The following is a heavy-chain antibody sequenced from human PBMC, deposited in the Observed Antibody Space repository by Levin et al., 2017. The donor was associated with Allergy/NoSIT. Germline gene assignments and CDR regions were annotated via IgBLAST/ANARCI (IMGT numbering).Heavy chain of an antibody. Sequence: GESLKISCKASGYTFTSYYIHWVRQAPGQGLEWMGVINPSSGFTSYAQKFQGRVTMTRDTSTSTVYRELSSLRSEDTAVYYCARDPRYSSTWFYFDYWGQGTLVTVSS. V-gene: IGHV1-46*03. CDR3: ARDPRYSSTWFYFDY. D-gene: IGHD6-13*01. CDR2: INPSSGFT. J-gene: IGHJ4*02. CDR1: GYTFTSYY.